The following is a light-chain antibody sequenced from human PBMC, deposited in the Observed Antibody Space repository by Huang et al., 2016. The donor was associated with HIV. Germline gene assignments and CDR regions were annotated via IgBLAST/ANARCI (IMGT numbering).Light chain of an antibody. Sequence: DIQMTQSPSTLSASVGDRVTITCRASQSISDYLAWYQQKPGEATNLLIYKASRLEGGVPPRFSGSGSGTEFTLTISSLQADDVATYYCQQYNNYPWTFGQGTLVEIK. V-gene: IGKV1-5*03. CDR3: QQYNNYPWT. J-gene: IGKJ1*01. CDR1: QSISDY. CDR2: KAS.